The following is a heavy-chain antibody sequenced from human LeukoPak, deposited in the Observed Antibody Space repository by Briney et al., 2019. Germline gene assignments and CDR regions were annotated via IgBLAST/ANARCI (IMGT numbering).Heavy chain of an antibody. V-gene: IGHV4-39*01. CDR3: AANSADYNTLGSSYKV. D-gene: IGHD3-10*01. Sequence: SETLSLTCTVSSASITSSPYFWGWIRQSPGKWLEWIGSISYSGTTYYNPSLKSRVTISVDTSKNQFSLKLNSVTAADTAVFYCAANSADYNTLGSSYKVWGQGTLVTVSS. J-gene: IGHJ4*02. CDR1: SASITSSPYF. CDR2: ISYSGTT.